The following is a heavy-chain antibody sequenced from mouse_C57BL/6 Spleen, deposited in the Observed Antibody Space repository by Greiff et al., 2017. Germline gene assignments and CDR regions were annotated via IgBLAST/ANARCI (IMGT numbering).Heavy chain of an antibody. CDR2: ISSGSSTI. D-gene: IGHD4-1*01. V-gene: IGHV5-17*01. CDR3: ARPNWVYAMDY. CDR1: GFTFSDYG. Sequence: EVMLVESGGGLVKPGGSLKLSCAASGFTFSDYGMHWVRQAPEKGLEWVAYISSGSSTIYYADTVKGRFTISRDNAKNTLFLQMTSLRSEDTAMYYCARPNWVYAMDYWGQGTSVTVSS. J-gene: IGHJ4*01.